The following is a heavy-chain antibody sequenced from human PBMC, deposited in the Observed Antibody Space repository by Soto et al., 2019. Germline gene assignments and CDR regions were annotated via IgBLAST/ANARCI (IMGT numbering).Heavy chain of an antibody. CDR3: ARVPDIVVVVAATQPYYYGMDV. Sequence: SVKVSCKASGGTFSSYAISWVRQAPGQGLEWMGGIIPIFGTANYAQKFQGRVTITADESTSTAYMELSSLRSEDTAVYYCARVPDIVVVVAATQPYYYGMDVWGQGTTVTVSS. D-gene: IGHD2-15*01. CDR2: IIPIFGTA. J-gene: IGHJ6*02. V-gene: IGHV1-69*13. CDR1: GGTFSSYA.